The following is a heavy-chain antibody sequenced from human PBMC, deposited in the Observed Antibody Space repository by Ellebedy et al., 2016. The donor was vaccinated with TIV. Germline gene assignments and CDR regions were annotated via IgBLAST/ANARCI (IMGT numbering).Heavy chain of an antibody. D-gene: IGHD6-19*01. CDR1: GYSFTSYG. CDR3: ARDYGAVAGFPGY. J-gene: IGHJ4*02. Sequence: GESLKISXKGSGYSFTSYGISWVRQAPGQGLEWMGWISAYNGNTNYAQKLQGRVTMTTDTSTSTAYMELRSLRSDDTAVYYCARDYGAVAGFPGYWGQGTLVTVSS. CDR2: ISAYNGNT. V-gene: IGHV1-18*01.